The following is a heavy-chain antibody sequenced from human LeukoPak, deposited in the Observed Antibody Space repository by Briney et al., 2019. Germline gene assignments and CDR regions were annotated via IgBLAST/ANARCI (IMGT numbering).Heavy chain of an antibody. D-gene: IGHD2-8*01. Sequence: GGSLRLSCAVSGFTFSSYWINWVRQAPGKWLERVANIIQVGREKNYVESVKGRFTISRNNAKSSLFLQMNDLSAEDTAVYYCAKGGRGNGEVYWGQGTLVTVSS. CDR1: GFTFSSYW. CDR2: IIQVGREK. V-gene: IGHV3-7*01. J-gene: IGHJ4*02. CDR3: AKGGRGNGEVY.